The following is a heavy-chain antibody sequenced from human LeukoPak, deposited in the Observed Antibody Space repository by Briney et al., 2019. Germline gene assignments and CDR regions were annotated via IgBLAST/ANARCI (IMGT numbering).Heavy chain of an antibody. CDR2: IYSGGST. D-gene: IGHD3-22*01. J-gene: IGHJ5*02. V-gene: IGHV3-66*01. Sequence: GGSLRLSCAASGLTVSSNYMSWVRQAPGKGLEWVSVIYSGGSTYYADSVKGRFTISRDNSKNTLYLQMNSLRAEDTAVYYCARGEPNYYDSSGSPLWFDPWGQGTLVTVSS. CDR1: GLTVSSNY. CDR3: ARGEPNYYDSSGSPLWFDP.